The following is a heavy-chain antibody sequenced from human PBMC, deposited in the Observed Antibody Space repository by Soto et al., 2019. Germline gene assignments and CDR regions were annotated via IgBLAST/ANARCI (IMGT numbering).Heavy chain of an antibody. Sequence: SETLSLTCTVSGGSVSSGSYYWSWIRQPPGKGLEWIGYIYYSGSTNYNPSLKSRVTISVDTSKNQFSLKLSSVTAADTAVFYCARGFSGHQVAVEIGFDYWGQGTLVTVSS. D-gene: IGHD6-19*01. J-gene: IGHJ4*02. CDR2: IYYSGST. V-gene: IGHV4-61*01. CDR1: GGSVSSGSYY. CDR3: ARGFSGHQVAVEIGFDY.